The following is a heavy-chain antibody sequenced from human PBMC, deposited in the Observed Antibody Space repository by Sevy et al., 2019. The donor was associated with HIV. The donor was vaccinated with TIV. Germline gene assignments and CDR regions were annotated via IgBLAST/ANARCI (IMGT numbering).Heavy chain of an antibody. Sequence: ASVKVSCKASGYTFTSYGISWVRQAPGQGLEWMGWISAYNGNTNYAQKLQGRVTMTTDTSMSTAYMELRSLRSDDTAVYYCARESADISYYYYGMDVWGQGTTVTVSS. CDR1: GYTFTSYG. V-gene: IGHV1-18*01. CDR3: ARESADISYYYYGMDV. J-gene: IGHJ6*02. CDR2: ISAYNGNT.